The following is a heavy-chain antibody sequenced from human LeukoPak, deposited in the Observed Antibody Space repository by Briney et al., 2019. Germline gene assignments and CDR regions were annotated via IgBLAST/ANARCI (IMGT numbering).Heavy chain of an antibody. Sequence: GSLRLSCAASGFTFSSYEMNWVRQPPGKGLEWIGNIYYSGSTYSNPSLKSRLTISVDTSKNQFSLKLSSVTAADSAVYYCARQVTMVSYYYYMDVWGKGTTVTISS. V-gene: IGHV4-59*04. J-gene: IGHJ6*03. CDR3: ARQVTMVSYYYYMDV. CDR1: GFTFSSYE. D-gene: IGHD3-10*01. CDR2: IYYSGST.